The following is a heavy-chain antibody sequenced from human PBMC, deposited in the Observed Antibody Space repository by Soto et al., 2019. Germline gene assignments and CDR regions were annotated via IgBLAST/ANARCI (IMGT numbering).Heavy chain of an antibody. J-gene: IGHJ6*02. V-gene: IGHV3-48*03. CDR1: GFTFTSYE. CDR3: AREGFYAIDV. Sequence: EVQLLESGGGVVQPGGSLRLSCEVSGFTFTSYEMYWVRQAPGKGLEWVAYISSSGETVHYAGSVQGRFTISRDNAKNSLYLKMSSLGAEDTAVYYCAREGFYAIDVWGQGTTVTVSS. CDR2: ISSSGETV. D-gene: IGHD2-2*01.